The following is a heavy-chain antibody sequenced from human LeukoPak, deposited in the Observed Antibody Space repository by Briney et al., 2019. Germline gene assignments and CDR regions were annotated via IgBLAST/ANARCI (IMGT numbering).Heavy chain of an antibody. V-gene: IGHV4-39*02. CDR3: ARGINGAKWLVPYYFDY. CDR1: GGFISSSSYY. CDR2: IYYSGRT. D-gene: IGHD6-19*01. J-gene: IGHJ4*01. Sequence: SETLSLTCTVSGGFISSSSYYWGWIRQPPGKGLEWIVSIYYSGRTYYNPSLKSRVTISVDTSKSLFSLKLSSVTAADTAVYYCARGINGAKWLVPYYFDYWGHGTLVTVSS.